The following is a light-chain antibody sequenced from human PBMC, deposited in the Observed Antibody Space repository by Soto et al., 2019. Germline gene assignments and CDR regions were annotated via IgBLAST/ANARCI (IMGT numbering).Light chain of an antibody. CDR1: SGSIASNY. Sequence: NFMLTQPHSVSECPGKTVTISCTRSSGSIASNYVQWYQQRPGSSPTTVIYEDNQRPSGVPDRFSGSIDSSSNSASLTISGLKTEDEADYYCQSYDSSNSWVFGGGTKLTVL. CDR2: EDN. J-gene: IGLJ3*02. V-gene: IGLV6-57*01. CDR3: QSYDSSNSWV.